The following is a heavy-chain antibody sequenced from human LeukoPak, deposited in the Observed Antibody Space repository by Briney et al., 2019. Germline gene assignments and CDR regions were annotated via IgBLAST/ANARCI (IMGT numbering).Heavy chain of an antibody. J-gene: IGHJ4*02. CDR2: IYTSGST. CDR1: GGSISSGSYY. D-gene: IGHD3-10*01. V-gene: IGHV4-61*02. Sequence: SETLSLTCTVSGGSISSGSYYWSWIRQPAGKGLEWIGRIYTSGSTNYNPSLKSRVTISVDTSKNQFSLKLSSVTAADTAVYYCAREISDYYGSGSYYNSFDYWSQGTLVTVSS. CDR3: AREISDYYGSGSYYNSFDY.